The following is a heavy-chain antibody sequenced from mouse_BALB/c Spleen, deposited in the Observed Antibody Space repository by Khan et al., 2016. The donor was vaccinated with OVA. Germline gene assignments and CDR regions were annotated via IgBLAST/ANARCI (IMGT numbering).Heavy chain of an antibody. V-gene: IGHV2-2*02. CDR1: GFSLNNYS. D-gene: IGHD2-4*01. J-gene: IGHJ3*01. Sequence: QVQLKESGPGLVPPSQSLSITCTVSGFSLNNYSVHWVRQSPGKGLEWLGVIWSAGSTDYNAAFISRLTIRKDNSRSQVFFKMNSLQPNDTAIYYGARRGYDYGRGALFAYWGQGTLVTVSA. CDR2: IWSAGST. CDR3: ARRGYDYGRGALFAY.